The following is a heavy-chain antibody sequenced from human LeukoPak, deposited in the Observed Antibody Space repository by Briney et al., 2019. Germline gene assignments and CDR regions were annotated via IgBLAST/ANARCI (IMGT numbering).Heavy chain of an antibody. CDR1: GFTFSDIW. V-gene: IGHV3-15*01. J-gene: IGHJ4*02. CDR3: TTDGVDFWSGYYIGNY. Sequence: GGSLRLSCAASGFTFSDIWMSWVRQAPGKGLEWVGRIKSNVDSGARDYAAPVKGRFTISRDDSKNTLYLQMSRLKTEDAGVYYCTTDGVDFWSGYYIGNYWGQGTLVAVSS. D-gene: IGHD3-3*01. CDR2: IKSNVDSGAR.